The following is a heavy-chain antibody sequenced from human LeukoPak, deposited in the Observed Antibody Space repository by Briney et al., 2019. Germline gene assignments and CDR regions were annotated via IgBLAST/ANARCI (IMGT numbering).Heavy chain of an antibody. J-gene: IGHJ4*02. V-gene: IGHV3-21*01. CDR3: PRVLGVQESEYYFDY. Sequence: GGSLRLSCAASGFTFSSYSMNWVRQAPGKGLEWVSSISSSSSYIYYADSMKGRFTISRDNAKNSLYMQMNSLRAEDTAVYYCPRVLGVQESEYYFDYWGQGTLVTVSS. D-gene: IGHD6-19*01. CDR2: ISSSSSYI. CDR1: GFTFSSYS.